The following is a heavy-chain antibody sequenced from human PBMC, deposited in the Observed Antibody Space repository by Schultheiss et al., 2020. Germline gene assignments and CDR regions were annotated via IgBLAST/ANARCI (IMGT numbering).Heavy chain of an antibody. CDR2: ISGSGGST. CDR1: GFNFSIFP. J-gene: IGHJ3*02. CDR3: AKVGNYYDSSGPDAFDI. Sequence: GGSLRLSCEVSGFNFSIFPMHWVRQAPGKGLEWVSAISGSGGSTYYADSVKGRFTISRDNSKNTLYLQMNSLRAEDTAVYYCAKVGNYYDSSGPDAFDIWGQGTMVTVSS. V-gene: IGHV3-23*01. D-gene: IGHD3-22*01.